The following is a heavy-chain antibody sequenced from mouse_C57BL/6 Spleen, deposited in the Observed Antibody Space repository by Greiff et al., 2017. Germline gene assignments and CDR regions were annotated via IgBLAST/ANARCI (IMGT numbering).Heavy chain of an antibody. J-gene: IGHJ2*01. CDR3: ARGGTLYYFDD. V-gene: IGHV1-50*01. D-gene: IGHD3-3*01. CDR1: GYTFTSYW. CDR2: IDPSDSYT. Sequence: QVQLQQPGAELVKPGASVKLSCKASGYTFTSYWMQWVKQRPGQGLEWIGEIDPSDSYTNYNQKFKGKATLTVDTSSSTAYMQLSSLTSEDSAVYDCARGGTLYYFDDWGKGTTLTVSS.